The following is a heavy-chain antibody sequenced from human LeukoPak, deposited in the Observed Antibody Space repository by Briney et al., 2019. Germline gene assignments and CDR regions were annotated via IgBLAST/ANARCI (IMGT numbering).Heavy chain of an antibody. V-gene: IGHV3-9*01. CDR3: AKDKGQGGYYYYGMDV. CDR2: ISWNSGSI. CDR1: GFTFSDYY. J-gene: IGHJ6*02. Sequence: GGSLRLSCAASGFTFSDYYMSWIRQAPGKGLEWVSGISWNSGSIGYADSVKGRFSISRDNAKNSLYLQMNSLRAEDTALYYCAKDKGQGGYYYYGMDVWGQGTTVTVSS.